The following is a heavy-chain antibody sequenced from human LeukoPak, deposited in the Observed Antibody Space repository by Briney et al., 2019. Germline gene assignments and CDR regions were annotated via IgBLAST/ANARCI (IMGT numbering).Heavy chain of an antibody. CDR1: GFTFSSYS. D-gene: IGHD6-19*01. CDR3: ARDLGSGWYGGDFDY. V-gene: IGHV3-21*01. CDR2: ISSSSSYI. J-gene: IGHJ4*02. Sequence: GGSLRLSCAASGFTFSSYSMNWVRQAPGKGLGWVSSISSSSSYIYYAGSVKGRFTISRDNAKNSLYLRMNSLRAEDTAVYYCARDLGSGWYGGDFDYWGQGTLVTVSS.